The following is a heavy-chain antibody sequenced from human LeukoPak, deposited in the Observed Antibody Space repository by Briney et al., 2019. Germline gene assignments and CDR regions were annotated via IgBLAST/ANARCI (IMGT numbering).Heavy chain of an antibody. CDR2: VSHTGTI. V-gene: IGHV4-59*02. Sequence: PSETLSLTCSVSGGPVTEFYWSWIRQPPGEGLEWIGYVSHTGTINYSPSLKTRVTMSVDASRNQFSPELVSVTAADTAVYYCARDRGSTGYFYLDSWGQGILVTVSS. D-gene: IGHD6-19*01. J-gene: IGHJ4*02. CDR3: ARDRGSTGYFYLDS. CDR1: GGPVTEFY.